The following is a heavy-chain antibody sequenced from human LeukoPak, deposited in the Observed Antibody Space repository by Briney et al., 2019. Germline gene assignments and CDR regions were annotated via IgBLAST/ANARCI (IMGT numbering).Heavy chain of an antibody. D-gene: IGHD2-15*01. V-gene: IGHV3-74*01. J-gene: IGHJ4*02. CDR3: ARDQLYCSGGFCYRDY. CDR1: GFTFSSYW. CDR2: ISSDGSST. Sequence: GGSLRLSCAASGFTFSSYWMHWVRHGPGKGLVWVSRISSDGSSTSYADSVEGRFTISRDNAKNTMYLQMNSLRAEDTAVYYCARDQLYCSGGFCYRDYWGQGTLVTVSA.